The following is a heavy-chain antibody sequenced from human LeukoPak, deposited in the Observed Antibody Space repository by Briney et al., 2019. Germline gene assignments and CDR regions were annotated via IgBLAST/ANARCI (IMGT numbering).Heavy chain of an antibody. J-gene: IGHJ4*02. D-gene: IGHD3-22*01. CDR3: ARDLGYYDSSGRDY. V-gene: IGHV1-2*02. CDR1: GYTFTGYY. CDR2: INPNSGGT. Sequence: ASVKVSCKASGYTFTGYYMHWVRQAPGQGLEWMGWINPNSGGTNYAQKFQGRVTMTRDTSISTAYMELSRLRSDDTAVYYCARDLGYYDSSGRDYWGQGTLVTVSS.